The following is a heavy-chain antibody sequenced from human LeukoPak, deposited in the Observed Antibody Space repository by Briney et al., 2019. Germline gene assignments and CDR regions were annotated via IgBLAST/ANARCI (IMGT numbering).Heavy chain of an antibody. CDR1: GFTFSSYSM. CDR3: ARYSPGFGEPKFDY. D-gene: IGHD3-10*01. Sequence: PGGSLRLSCAASGFTFSSYSMTWVRQPPGKGLEWIGEIYHSGSTNYNPSLKSRVTISVDKSKNQFSLKLSSVTAADTAVYYCARYSPGFGEPKFDYWGQGTLVTVSS. CDR2: IYHSGST. V-gene: IGHV4-4*02. J-gene: IGHJ4*02.